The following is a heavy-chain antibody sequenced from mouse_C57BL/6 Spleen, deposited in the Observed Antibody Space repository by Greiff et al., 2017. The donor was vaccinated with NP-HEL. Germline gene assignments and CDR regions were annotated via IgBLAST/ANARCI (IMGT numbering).Heavy chain of an antibody. V-gene: IGHV1-82*01. J-gene: IGHJ2*01. CDR2: IYPGDGDT. CDR3: AREKVYDYVLDY. D-gene: IGHD2-4*01. CDR1: GYAFSSSW. Sequence: VQLQESGPELVKPGASVKISCKASGYAFSSSWMNWVKQRPGKGLEWIGRIYPGDGDTNYNGKFKGKATLTADKSSSTAYMQLSSLTSEDSAVYFCAREKVYDYVLDYWGQGTTLTVSS.